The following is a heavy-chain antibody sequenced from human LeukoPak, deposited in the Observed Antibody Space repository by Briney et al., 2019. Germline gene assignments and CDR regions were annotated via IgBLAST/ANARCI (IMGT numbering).Heavy chain of an antibody. CDR2: ISATSTFI. D-gene: IGHD4-17*01. V-gene: IGHV3-21*04. CDR1: GFTFSRHH. J-gene: IGHJ3*02. CDR3: AKDPNGDYVGAFDS. Sequence: GGSLRLSCSASGFTFSRHHMTWVRQAPGKGLEWVSSISATSTFIEDADSVKGRFTISRDNAKNSVYLQMNSLRAEDTAIYYCAKDPNGDYVGAFDSWGQGTMVTVSS.